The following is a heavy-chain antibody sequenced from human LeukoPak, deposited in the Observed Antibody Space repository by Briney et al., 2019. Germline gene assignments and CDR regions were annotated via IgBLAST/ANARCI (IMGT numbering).Heavy chain of an antibody. CDR2: INHSGST. V-gene: IGHV4-34*01. Sequence: SETLSLTCAVYGGSFSGYYWSWIRRPPGKGLEWIGEINHSGSTNYNPSLKSRVTISVDTSKNQFSLKLSSVTAADTAVYYCARGPYYGSGSYTYWGQGTLVTVSS. J-gene: IGHJ4*02. D-gene: IGHD3-10*01. CDR3: ARGPYYGSGSYTY. CDR1: GGSFSGYY.